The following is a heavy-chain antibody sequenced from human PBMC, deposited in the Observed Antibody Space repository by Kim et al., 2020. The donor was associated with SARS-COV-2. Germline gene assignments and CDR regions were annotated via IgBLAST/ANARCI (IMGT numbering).Heavy chain of an antibody. Sequence: GGSLRLSCAASGFTFSSYGMHWVRQAPGKGLECVAVISYDGSNKYYADSVKGRFTISRDNSKNTLYLQMNSLRAEDTAVYYCAKEWGDIVVVVAATMPFDGMDVWGQGTTVTVSS. CDR1: GFTFSSYG. J-gene: IGHJ6*02. CDR2: ISYDGSNK. CDR3: AKEWGDIVVVVAATMPFDGMDV. D-gene: IGHD2-15*01. V-gene: IGHV3-30*18.